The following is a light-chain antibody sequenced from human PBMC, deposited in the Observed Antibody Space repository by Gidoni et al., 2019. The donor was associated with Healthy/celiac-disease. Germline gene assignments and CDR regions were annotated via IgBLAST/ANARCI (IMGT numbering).Light chain of an antibody. CDR2: QDS. CDR3: QAWDSSFVV. CDR1: KLGDKY. Sequence: YELTPPPSVSVSPGQTASLTCSGDKLGDKYACWYEQKPGQSPVMVIYQDSKRPSGIPERFSGSNSGNTATLTISGTQAMDEADYYCQAWDSSFVVFGGGTKLTVL. V-gene: IGLV3-1*01. J-gene: IGLJ2*01.